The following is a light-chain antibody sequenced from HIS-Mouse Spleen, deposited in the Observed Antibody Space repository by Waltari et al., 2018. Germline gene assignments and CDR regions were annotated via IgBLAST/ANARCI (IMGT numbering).Light chain of an antibody. CDR1: SSDVGGYNY. Sequence: QSALTQPASVSGSPGHSITISCTGTSSDVGGYNYFSWYQQHPGKAPKLMIYDVSNRPSGVSNRFSGSKSGNTASLTISGLQAEDEADYYCSSYTSSSTLRVFGGGTKLTVL. V-gene: IGLV2-14*03. J-gene: IGLJ3*02. CDR2: DVS. CDR3: SSYTSSSTLRV.